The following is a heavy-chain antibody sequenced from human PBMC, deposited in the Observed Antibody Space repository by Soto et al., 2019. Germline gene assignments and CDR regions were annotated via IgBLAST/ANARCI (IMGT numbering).Heavy chain of an antibody. CDR1: GGSFSGYY. J-gene: IGHJ4*02. Sequence: SETLSLTCAVYGGSFSGYYWSWIRQPPGKGLEWIGEINHSGSTNYNPSLKSRVTISVDTSKNQFSLKLSSVTAADTAVYYCARAPYSGYDRSIAAAGAGGFDYWGQGTLVTVSS. CDR3: ARAPYSGYDRSIAAAGAGGFDY. D-gene: IGHD5-12*01. CDR2: INHSGST. V-gene: IGHV4-34*01.